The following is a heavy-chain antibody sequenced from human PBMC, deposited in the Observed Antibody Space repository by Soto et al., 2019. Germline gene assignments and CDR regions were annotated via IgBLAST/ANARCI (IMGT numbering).Heavy chain of an antibody. J-gene: IGHJ4*02. Sequence: GGSLRLSCAASGFTFSSYAMSWVRQAPGKGLEWVSAISGSGGSTYYADSVKGRFTISRDNSKNTLYLQMNSLRAEDTAVYYCVEQWLPRYYFDYWGQGTLVTVSS. CDR3: VEQWLPRYYFDY. D-gene: IGHD6-19*01. V-gene: IGHV3-23*01. CDR1: GFTFSSYA. CDR2: ISGSGGST.